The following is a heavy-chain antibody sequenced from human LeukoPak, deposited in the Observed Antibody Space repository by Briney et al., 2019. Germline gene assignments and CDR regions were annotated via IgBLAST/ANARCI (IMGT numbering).Heavy chain of an antibody. CDR2: IWYVGSNK. D-gene: IGHD6-19*01. CDR3: ARVLRSSGWSPDY. J-gene: IGHJ4*02. Sequence: GRSLRLSCAASGFTFSSYGMHWVRQAPGKGLEWVAVIWYVGSNKYYADSVKGRFTISRDNSKNTLYLQMNSLRAEDTAVYYCARVLRSSGWSPDYWGQGTLVTVSS. V-gene: IGHV3-33*01. CDR1: GFTFSSYG.